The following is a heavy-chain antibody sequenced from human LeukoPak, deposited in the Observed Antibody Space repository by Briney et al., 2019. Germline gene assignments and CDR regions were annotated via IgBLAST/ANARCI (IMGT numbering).Heavy chain of an antibody. CDR2: MYYSGST. CDR3: ARAGYQLHVYFDY. V-gene: IGHV4-30-4*08. CDR1: GGSISSGDYY. Sequence: SQTLSLTCTVSGGSISSGDYYWSWIRQPPGKGLEWIGYMYYSGSTYYNPSLKRRVTISVDTSKNQFSLKLSSVTAADTAVYYCARAGYQLHVYFDYWGQGTLVTVPS. D-gene: IGHD2-2*01. J-gene: IGHJ4*02.